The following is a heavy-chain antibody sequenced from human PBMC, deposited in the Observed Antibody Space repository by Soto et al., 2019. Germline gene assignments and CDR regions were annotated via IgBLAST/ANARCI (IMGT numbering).Heavy chain of an antibody. Sequence: EVQLLESGGGLVQPGGSLRLSCAASGFTFSSYAMSWVRQAPGKGREGVSAISGSGGSTYYADSVKGRFTISRDNSKNTLYLQMNSLRAEDTAVYYCAKGDFPTATVTTVDYWGQGTLVTVSS. CDR2: ISGSGGST. CDR3: AKGDFPTATVTTVDY. V-gene: IGHV3-23*01. D-gene: IGHD4-17*01. CDR1: GFTFSSYA. J-gene: IGHJ4*02.